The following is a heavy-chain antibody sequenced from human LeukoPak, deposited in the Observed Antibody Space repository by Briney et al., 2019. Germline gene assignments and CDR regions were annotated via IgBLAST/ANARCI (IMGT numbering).Heavy chain of an antibody. CDR3: ARVGSGYSSSWYENYYYGMDV. V-gene: IGHV3-33*01. CDR1: VFPLSSYG. Sequence: PGRPCPLSAASTVFPLSSYGVHGSGRPPGRGRDWLAKLRNAEGNRNYADSVKGRFTISRDNSKNTLYLQMNSVRAEDTALYYCARVGSGYSSSWYENYYYGMDVWGKGTTVTVSS. D-gene: IGHD6-13*01. CDR2: LRNAEGNR. J-gene: IGHJ6*04.